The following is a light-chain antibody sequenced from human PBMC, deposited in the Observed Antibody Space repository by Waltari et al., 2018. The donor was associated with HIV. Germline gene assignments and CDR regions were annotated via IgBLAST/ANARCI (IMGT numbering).Light chain of an antibody. CDR2: LAS. J-gene: IGKJ3*01. V-gene: IGKV2-28*01. CDR1: QSLLYRNGKNY. Sequence: EIVMTQSPLSLPVTPGEPASISCRSSQSLLYRNGKNYLEWYVQKPGQSPQLLIYLASNRASGVPARFSGSGSGTDFTLKISTVEAEDVWIYYCMQALQTPPFTFGPGTKVDLK. CDR3: MQALQTPPFT.